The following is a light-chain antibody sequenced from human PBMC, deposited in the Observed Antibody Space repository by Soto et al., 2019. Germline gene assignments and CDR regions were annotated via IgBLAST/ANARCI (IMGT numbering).Light chain of an antibody. CDR3: CSYAGSSTLV. Sequence: QSVLTQPASVSRSPGQSITISCTGTSSDVGSYNLVSWYQQHPGKAPKLMIYEVSKRPSGVSNRFSGSKSGNTASLTISGLQAEDEADYYCCSYAGSSTLVFGGGTQLTVL. V-gene: IGLV2-23*02. CDR1: SSDVGSYNL. J-gene: IGLJ3*02. CDR2: EVS.